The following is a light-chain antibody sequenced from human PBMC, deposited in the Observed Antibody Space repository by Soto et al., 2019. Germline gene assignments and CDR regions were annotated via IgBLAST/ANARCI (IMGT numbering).Light chain of an antibody. Sequence: QSVLTQPPSASGTPGQRVTISCSGSSSNIGINTVNWYQHLPGTAPKLLIYTNSQRPSGVPDRFSGSKSGASASLAISGRQSEDEADYYCAAWDDSLNGPVFGGGTKLTVL. J-gene: IGLJ2*01. V-gene: IGLV1-44*01. CDR1: SSNIGINT. CDR3: AAWDDSLNGPV. CDR2: TNS.